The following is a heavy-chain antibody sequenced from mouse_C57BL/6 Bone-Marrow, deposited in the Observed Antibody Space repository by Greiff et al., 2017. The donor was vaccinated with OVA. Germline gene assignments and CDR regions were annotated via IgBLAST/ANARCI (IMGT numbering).Heavy chain of an antibody. V-gene: IGHV1-81*01. Sequence: QVQLQQSGAELARPGASVKLSCKASGYTFTSYGISWVKQRTGQGLEWIGEIYPRSGNTYYNEKFKGKATLTADKSSSTAYMELRSLTSEDSAVYFCARRAWDYAPLYFDVWGTGTTVTVSS. CDR2: IYPRSGNT. D-gene: IGHD2-4*01. J-gene: IGHJ1*03. CDR3: ARRAWDYAPLYFDV. CDR1: GYTFTSYG.